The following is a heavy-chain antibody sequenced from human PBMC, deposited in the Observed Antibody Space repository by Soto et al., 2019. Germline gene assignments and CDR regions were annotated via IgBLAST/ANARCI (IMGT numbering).Heavy chain of an antibody. V-gene: IGHV3-23*01. CDR3: AKDRNYYDSSSYDY. CDR2: IIGSGGST. J-gene: IGHJ4*02. Sequence: GGSLRLSCAASGFTFNSYAMSWVRQAPGKGLEWVSTIIGSGGSTYYADSVKGRFSVSRDNSKNTLYLQMNSLRAEDTAVYYCAKDRNYYDSSSYDYWGQGTLVTVSS. D-gene: IGHD3-22*01. CDR1: GFTFNSYA.